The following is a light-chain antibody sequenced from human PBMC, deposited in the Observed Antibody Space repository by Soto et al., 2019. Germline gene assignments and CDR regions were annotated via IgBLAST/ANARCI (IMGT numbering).Light chain of an antibody. CDR1: NIGSRS. J-gene: IGLJ1*01. CDR3: QVWDSSGDRYV. V-gene: IGLV3-21*04. Sequence: SYELTQPPSVSVAPGKTARITCGGNNIGSRSVHWHQQKPGQAPVLVIYYDSDRPSGIPERFSGSNSGNTATLTISRVEAGDEADYYCQVWDSSGDRYVFGTGPKVTVL. CDR2: YDS.